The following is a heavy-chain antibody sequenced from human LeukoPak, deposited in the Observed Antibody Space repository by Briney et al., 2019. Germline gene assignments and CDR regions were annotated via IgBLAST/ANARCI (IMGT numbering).Heavy chain of an antibody. D-gene: IGHD1-26*01. CDR3: ASARNRSYHYAFDI. V-gene: IGHV4-4*07. CDR1: GGSISSYY. Sequence: SETLSLXCTVSGGSISSYYWSWIRQPAGKGLEWIGRIYTSGSTNYNPSLKSRVTMSVDTSKNQFSLKLSSVTAADTAVYYCASARNRSYHYAFDIWGQGTMVTVSS. CDR2: IYTSGST. J-gene: IGHJ3*02.